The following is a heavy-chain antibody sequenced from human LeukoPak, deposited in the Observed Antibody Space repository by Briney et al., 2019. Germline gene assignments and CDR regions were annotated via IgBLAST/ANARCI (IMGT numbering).Heavy chain of an antibody. D-gene: IGHD1-26*01. Sequence: GASVEVTCKASGGTFSSYAISWVRQAPGQGLEWMGRIITILGIANYAQKCQGRVTITADKSTSTAYMELSSLRSEDTAVYYCARDREWEPFDYCGQGTLVTVSS. CDR1: GGTFSSYA. CDR3: ARDREWEPFDY. V-gene: IGHV1-69*04. CDR2: IITILGIA. J-gene: IGHJ4*02.